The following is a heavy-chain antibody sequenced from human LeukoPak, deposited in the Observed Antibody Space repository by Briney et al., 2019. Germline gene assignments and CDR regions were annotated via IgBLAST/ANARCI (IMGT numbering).Heavy chain of an antibody. Sequence: GRSLRLSCAASGFTFNNYGMHWVRQAPGKGLEWVALLSYDGIIKYCADSVKGRFTISRDDSRNTLYLQMNSLKTEDTAVYYCTTYRVGEQWMIPNYWGQGTLVTVSS. CDR2: LSYDGIIK. J-gene: IGHJ4*02. CDR3: TTYRVGEQWMIPNY. V-gene: IGHV3-33*05. D-gene: IGHD6-19*01. CDR1: GFTFNNYG.